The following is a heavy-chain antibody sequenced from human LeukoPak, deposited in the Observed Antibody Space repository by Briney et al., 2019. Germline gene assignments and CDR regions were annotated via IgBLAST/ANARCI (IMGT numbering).Heavy chain of an antibody. V-gene: IGHV3-23*01. Sequence: GGSLRLSCAASGFTFSNYAMNWVRQAPGRGLEWVSGISGSGGSLDLADSVKGRFTISRDNSKNTLYLQMNSLRAEDTAVYYCAKGEASYYSDSRGYIYWGQGTLATVSS. CDR3: AKGEASYYSDSRGYIY. J-gene: IGHJ4*02. CDR1: GFTFSNYA. D-gene: IGHD3-22*01. CDR2: ISGSGGSL.